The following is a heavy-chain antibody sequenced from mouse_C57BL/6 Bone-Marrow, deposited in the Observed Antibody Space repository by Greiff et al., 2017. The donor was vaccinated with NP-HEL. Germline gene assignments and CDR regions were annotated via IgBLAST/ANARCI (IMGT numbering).Heavy chain of an antibody. V-gene: IGHV1-81*01. Sequence: QVQLQQSGAELARPGASVKLSCKASGYTFTSYGISWVKQRTGQGLEWIGEIYPRSGNTYYNEKFKGKATLTADKSSSTAYMELRSLTSEDSAVYFCARSHYYGSSRNFDVWGTGTTVTVSS. CDR3: ARSHYYGSSRNFDV. CDR1: GYTFTSYG. J-gene: IGHJ1*03. D-gene: IGHD1-1*01. CDR2: IYPRSGNT.